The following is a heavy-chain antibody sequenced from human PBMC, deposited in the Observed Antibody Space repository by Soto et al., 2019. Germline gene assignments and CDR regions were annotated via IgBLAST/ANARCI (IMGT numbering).Heavy chain of an antibody. Sequence: ASVKVSCKASVYTFTSYAMNWVRQAPGQGLEWMGWINTNTGNPTYAQGFTGRFVFSLDTSVSTAYLQICSLKAEDTAVYYCARGSTTVVTNRVDYWGQGTLVTVSS. CDR2: INTNTGNP. J-gene: IGHJ4*02. D-gene: IGHD4-17*01. V-gene: IGHV7-4-1*01. CDR1: VYTFTSYA. CDR3: ARGSTTVVTNRVDY.